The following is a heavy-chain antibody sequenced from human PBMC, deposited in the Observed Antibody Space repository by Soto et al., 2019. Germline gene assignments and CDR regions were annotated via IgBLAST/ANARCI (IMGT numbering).Heavy chain of an antibody. V-gene: IGHV5-51*01. Sequence: PGESLKISCKGSGYSFTSYWIGWVRQMPGKGLEWMGIIYPGDSDTRYSPSFQGQVTISADKSISTAYLQWSSLKASDTAMYYCARQRYNWHSPPYYYGMDVWGQGTTVTVSS. D-gene: IGHD1-7*01. CDR1: GYSFTSYW. CDR3: ARQRYNWHSPPYYYGMDV. J-gene: IGHJ6*02. CDR2: IYPGDSDT.